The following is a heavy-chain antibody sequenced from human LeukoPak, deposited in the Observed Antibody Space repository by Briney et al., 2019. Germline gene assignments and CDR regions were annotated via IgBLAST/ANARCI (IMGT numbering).Heavy chain of an antibody. CDR2: IWYDGSNK. Sequence: GGSLRLSCAASGFTFSSYGMHWVGQAPGKGLEWVAVIWYDGSNKYYADSVKGRFTISVDNSTNTLYLQMNSLRAEDTAVCYCARDLLLEWLLFDYYYYGMDVWGQGTTVIVS. CDR1: GFTFSSYG. J-gene: IGHJ6*02. V-gene: IGHV3-33*01. CDR3: ARDLLLEWLLFDYYYYGMDV. D-gene: IGHD3-3*01.